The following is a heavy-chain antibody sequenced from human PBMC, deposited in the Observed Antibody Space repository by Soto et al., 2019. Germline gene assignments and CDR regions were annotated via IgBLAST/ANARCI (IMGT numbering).Heavy chain of an antibody. CDR1: GYTFVSYG. D-gene: IGHD2-21*02. Sequence: QVELVQSGAEVKKPGASVKVSCKASGYTFVSYGFTWVRQAPGQGLEWMGWISAYNGNTNYAQKLQGLATLTTDAATNTAYMELRNLRSDDTAIYYCARDQRVSLTSIRAFDLWGRGTLVTVSS. CDR3: ARDQRVSLTSIRAFDL. CDR2: ISAYNGNT. V-gene: IGHV1-18*01. J-gene: IGHJ2*01.